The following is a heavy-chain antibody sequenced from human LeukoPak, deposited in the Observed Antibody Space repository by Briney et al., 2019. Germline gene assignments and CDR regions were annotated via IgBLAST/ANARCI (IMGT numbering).Heavy chain of an antibody. Sequence: SETLSLTCAVYGGSFSSYYWRWIRQPPGKGLEWIGEINHSGRTNDNPSLKSRVTISIDTSMNQFSLKLSSVTGADTAVYYCARVTPAVGPDYWGQGTLVTVSS. CDR3: ARVTPAVGPDY. V-gene: IGHV4-34*01. CDR2: INHSGRT. D-gene: IGHD4-4*01. J-gene: IGHJ4*02. CDR1: GGSFSSYY.